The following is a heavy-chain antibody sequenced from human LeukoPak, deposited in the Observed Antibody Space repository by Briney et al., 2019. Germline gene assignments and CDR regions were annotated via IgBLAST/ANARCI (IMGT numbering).Heavy chain of an antibody. D-gene: IGHD3-10*01. Sequence: PSETLSLTCTVSGGSISSSIYYWGWIRQPAGKGLEWIGRIYTSGSTNYNPSLKSRVTMSLDTSKHQFSLKLSSVTAADTAVYYCARDVAPGSYYMDVWGKGTTVTISS. CDR1: GGSISSSIYY. J-gene: IGHJ6*03. CDR2: IYTSGST. V-gene: IGHV4-61*02. CDR3: ARDVAPGSYYMDV.